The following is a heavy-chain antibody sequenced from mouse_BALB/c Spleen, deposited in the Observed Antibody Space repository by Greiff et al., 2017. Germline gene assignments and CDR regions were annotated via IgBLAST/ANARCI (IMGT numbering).Heavy chain of an antibody. V-gene: IGHV5-17*02. CDR1: GFTFSSFG. D-gene: IGHD2-10*02. J-gene: IGHJ3*01. CDR3: ARSLYGNYSFAY. CDR2: ISSGSSTI. Sequence: EVKLMESGGGLVQPGGSRKLSCAASGFTFSSFGMHWVRQAPEKGLEWVAYISSGSSTIYYADTVKGRFTISRDNPKNTLFLQMTSLRSEDTAMYYCARSLYGNYSFAYWGQGTLVTVSA.